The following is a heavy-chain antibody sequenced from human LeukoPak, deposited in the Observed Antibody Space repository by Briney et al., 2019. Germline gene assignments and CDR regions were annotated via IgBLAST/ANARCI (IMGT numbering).Heavy chain of an antibody. J-gene: IGHJ6*02. Sequence: GGSLRLSCAASGFMFSDYWMSWVRQAPGKGLEWVANIRPDGSDKYYVESVRGRFTISRDNAQNSLYLQMNSLRAEDTAVYYCARETAAWGQGTTVTVSS. V-gene: IGHV3-7*01. CDR2: IRPDGSDK. CDR1: GFMFSDYW. CDR3: ARETAA. D-gene: IGHD1-1*01.